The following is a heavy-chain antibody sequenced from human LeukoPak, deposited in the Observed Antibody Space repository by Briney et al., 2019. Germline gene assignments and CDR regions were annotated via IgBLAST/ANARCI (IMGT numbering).Heavy chain of an antibody. CDR1: GFTVSSNY. CDR2: IYSGGST. CDR3: AKVSVAVYYFDY. Sequence: PGGSLRLSCAASGFTVSSNYMSWVRQAPGKGLEWVSVIYSGGSTYYADSVKGRFTISRDNSKNTLYLQMNSLRAEDTAVYYCAKVSVAVYYFDYWGQGTLVTVSS. J-gene: IGHJ4*02. D-gene: IGHD4-11*01. V-gene: IGHV3-53*01.